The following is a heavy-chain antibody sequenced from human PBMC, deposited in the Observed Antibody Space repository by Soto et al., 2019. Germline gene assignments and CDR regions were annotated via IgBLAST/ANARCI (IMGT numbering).Heavy chain of an antibody. V-gene: IGHV3-23*01. CDR3: AKGQIAARSPWLFDY. Sequence: GGSLRLSCAASGFTFSSYAMTWVRQAPGKGLEWVSAISGSGGSTYYADSVKGRFTISRDNSKNTLYLQMNSLRAEDTAVYYCAKGQIAARSPWLFDYWGQGTLVTVSS. D-gene: IGHD6-6*01. J-gene: IGHJ4*02. CDR1: GFTFSSYA. CDR2: ISGSGGST.